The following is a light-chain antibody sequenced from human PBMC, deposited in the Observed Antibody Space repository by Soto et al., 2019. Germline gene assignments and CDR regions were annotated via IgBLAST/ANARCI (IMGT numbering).Light chain of an antibody. CDR3: QHRSKWPLT. Sequence: EIVLTQSPGTLSLSPGERATLSCRASQSVSATYLAWYQQKPGQAPRLLIYGASTRAPGIADRFSGSGSGTDFTLTISSLEPEDSAVYYCQHRSKWPLTFGGGTKVDIK. V-gene: IGKV3D-20*02. J-gene: IGKJ4*01. CDR2: GAS. CDR1: QSVSATY.